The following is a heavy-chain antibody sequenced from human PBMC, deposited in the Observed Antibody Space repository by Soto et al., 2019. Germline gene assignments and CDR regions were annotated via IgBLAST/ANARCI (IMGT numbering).Heavy chain of an antibody. V-gene: IGHV1-69*13. D-gene: IGHD3-10*01. J-gene: IGHJ6*02. CDR3: ARVKVRGVIISRVNQYGMDV. Sequence: SVKVSCKASGGTFSSYAISWLRQSAGQGLEWMGGIIPIFGTANYAQKFQGRVTITADESTSTAYMELSSLRSEDTAVYYCARVKVRGVIISRVNQYGMDVWGQGTTVTVSS. CDR2: IIPIFGTA. CDR1: GGTFSSYA.